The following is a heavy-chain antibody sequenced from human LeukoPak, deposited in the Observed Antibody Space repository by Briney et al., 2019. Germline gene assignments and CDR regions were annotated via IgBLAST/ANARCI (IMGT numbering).Heavy chain of an antibody. CDR3: ARDDGEVTMVRGGGQYYFDY. V-gene: IGHV1-18*01. CDR2: ISAYNGNT. Sequence: GASVKVSCKASGYTFTSYGISWVRQAPGQGLEWMGWISAYNGNTNYAQKFQGRVTITRDTSASTAYMELSSLRSEDTAVYYCARDDGEVTMVRGGGQYYFDYWGQGTLVTVSS. J-gene: IGHJ4*02. CDR1: GYTFTSYG. D-gene: IGHD3-10*01.